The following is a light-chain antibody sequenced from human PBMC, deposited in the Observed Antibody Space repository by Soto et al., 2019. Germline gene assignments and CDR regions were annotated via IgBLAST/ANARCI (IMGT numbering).Light chain of an antibody. J-gene: IGLJ2*01. V-gene: IGLV2-14*03. CDR2: DVS. Sequence: QSVLTQPASVSGSPGQSITISCTGTSSAVGGYNFVSWYQHHPGKAPKLMIYDVSNRPSGISDRFSGSKSGNTASLTITGLQAEDEADSHCSSYTSRSTAVVFGGGTKLTVL. CDR1: SSAVGGYNF. CDR3: SSYTSRSTAVV.